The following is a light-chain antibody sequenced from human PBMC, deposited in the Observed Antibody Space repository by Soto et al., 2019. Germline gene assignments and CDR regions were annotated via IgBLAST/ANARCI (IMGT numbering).Light chain of an antibody. J-gene: IGKJ5*01. CDR1: QSVSRD. V-gene: IGKV3-11*01. CDR2: DTS. CDR3: QQRSDWPQIP. Sequence: EIVLTQSPATLSLSPGERATLSCRASQSVSRDLAWYQQTPGQAPRLLIYDTSNRATGIPARFSGSGSGTAFTLTTSSQEPKVFALFFCQQRSDWPQIPFGKGKRLEIK.